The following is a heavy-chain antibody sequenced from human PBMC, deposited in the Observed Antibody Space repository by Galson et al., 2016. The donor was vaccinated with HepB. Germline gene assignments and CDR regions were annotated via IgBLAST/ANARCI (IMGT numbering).Heavy chain of an antibody. D-gene: IGHD6-19*01. V-gene: IGHV3-7*01. CDR2: IKEDGSEK. Sequence: SLRLSCAASGFTFSTYWMSWVRQAPGKGLEWVANIKEDGSEKYYVDSLKGRFTISRDIAKNSLSLQMNTLRAEDTAVYYCAREMFETQWQRAFDVWGQGTMVTVSS. CDR1: GFTFSTYW. CDR3: AREMFETQWQRAFDV. J-gene: IGHJ3*01.